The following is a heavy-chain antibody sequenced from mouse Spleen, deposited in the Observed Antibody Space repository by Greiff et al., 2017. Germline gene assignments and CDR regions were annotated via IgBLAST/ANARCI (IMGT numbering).Heavy chain of an antibody. J-gene: IGHJ2*01. CDR2: ISSGGGNT. CDR1: GFTFSSYA. Sequence: EVQLVESGGGLVKLGGSLKLSCAASGFTFSSYAMSWVRQTPEKRLEWVATISSGGGNTYYPDSVKGRFTISRDNAKNTLYLQMSSLKSEDTAMYYCARHGRSYYFDYWGQGTTLTVSS. V-gene: IGHV5-9-3*01. CDR3: ARHGRSYYFDY.